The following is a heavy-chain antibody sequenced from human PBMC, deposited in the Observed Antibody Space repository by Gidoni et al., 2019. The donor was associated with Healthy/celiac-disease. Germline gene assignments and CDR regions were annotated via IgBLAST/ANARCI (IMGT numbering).Heavy chain of an antibody. V-gene: IGHV3-7*04. D-gene: IGHD2-2*01. CDR2: IKQDGSEK. J-gene: IGHJ6*02. CDR3: ARDSLRRYCSSTSCSYYYYGMDV. CDR1: GFTFSSYW. Sequence: EVQLVESGGGLVQPGGSLRLSCAASGFTFSSYWMSWVRQAPGKGLEWVANIKQDGSEKYYVDSVKGRFTISRDNAKNSLYLQMNSLRAEDTAVYYCARDSLRRYCSSTSCSYYYYGMDVWGQGTTVTVSS.